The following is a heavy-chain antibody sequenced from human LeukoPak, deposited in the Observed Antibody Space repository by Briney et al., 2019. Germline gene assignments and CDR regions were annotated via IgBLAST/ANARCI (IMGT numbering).Heavy chain of an antibody. V-gene: IGHV1-2*02. D-gene: IGHD2-15*01. Sequence: ASVKVSCKASGYTFTGYYMHWVRQAPGQGLEWMGWINPNSGGTNYAQKFQGRVTMTRDTSISTAYMELSRLRSDDTAVHYCARAPLELDIVVVVAATHVDYWGRGTLVTVSP. CDR3: ARAPLELDIVVVVAATHVDY. CDR2: INPNSGGT. CDR1: GYTFTGYY. J-gene: IGHJ4*02.